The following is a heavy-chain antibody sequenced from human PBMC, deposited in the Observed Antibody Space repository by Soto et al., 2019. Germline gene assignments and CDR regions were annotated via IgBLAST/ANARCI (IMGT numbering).Heavy chain of an antibody. D-gene: IGHD3-22*01. CDR2: IGSDGRPT. J-gene: IGHJ1*01. V-gene: IGHV3-74*03. CDR1: GFPFSSYW. Sequence: PGGSLRLSCVASGFPFSSYWMHWIRQVPGKGLMWVSQIGSDGRPTTYADSVKDRFTISRDNARNTLYLQMNSLRADDTAMYYCVRDYDSSGFNSGNWGQGTLVTVPS. CDR3: VRDYDSSGFNSGN.